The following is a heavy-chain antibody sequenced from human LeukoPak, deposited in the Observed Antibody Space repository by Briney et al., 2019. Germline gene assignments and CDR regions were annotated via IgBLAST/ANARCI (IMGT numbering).Heavy chain of an antibody. CDR1: GFNFSRFG. CDR2: KRYDGSAK. CDR3: AKDCFSCSSDGCPQYYYYMDV. V-gene: IGHV3-30*02. Sequence: GGSLRLSCTASGFNFSRFGMHWVRQAPGKGLEWVAFKRYDGSAKYYAESVKGRFTISSDTAKNTLYLQMNRLGAEDTAVYYCAKDCFSCSSDGCPQYYYYMDVWGKGTTVTVSS. J-gene: IGHJ6*03. D-gene: IGHD2-2*01.